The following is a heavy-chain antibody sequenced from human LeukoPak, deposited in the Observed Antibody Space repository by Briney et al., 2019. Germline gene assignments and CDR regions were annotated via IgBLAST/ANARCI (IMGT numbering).Heavy chain of an antibody. CDR1: GGSISSYY. D-gene: IGHD2-8*01. J-gene: IGHJ4*02. Sequence: SETLSLTCTVSGGSISSYYWSWIRQPAGKGLEWIGRIYTSGSTHYNPPLKRRVTMSVDSSKNQFSLKLSSVPAADTAVYYCARGGPYCTNGVCYLDYWGQGTLVTVSS. CDR2: IYTSGST. CDR3: ARGGPYCTNGVCYLDY. V-gene: IGHV4-4*07.